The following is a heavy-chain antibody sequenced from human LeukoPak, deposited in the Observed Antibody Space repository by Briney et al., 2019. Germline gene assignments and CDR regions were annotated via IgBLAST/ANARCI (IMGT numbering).Heavy chain of an antibody. J-gene: IGHJ4*02. CDR2: INSDGSST. D-gene: IGHD3-10*01. CDR1: GFTFSSYW. CDR3: ARDDYYGSGSYSLDY. V-gene: IGHV3-74*01. Sequence: GGSLRLSCAASGFTFSSYWMHWVRQAPGKGLVWVSRINSDGSSTSYADSVKGRFTISRDNAKNTLYLQMNSLRAEDTAVYYCARDDYYGSGSYSLDYWGQGTLVTVSS.